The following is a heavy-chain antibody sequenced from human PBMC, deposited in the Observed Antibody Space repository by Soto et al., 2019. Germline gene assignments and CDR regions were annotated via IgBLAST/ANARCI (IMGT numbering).Heavy chain of an antibody. D-gene: IGHD3-16*01. CDR2: IYYSGST. Sequence: SETLSLTCTVSGGSISSYYWSWIRQPPGKGLEWIGYIYYSGSTNYNPSLKSRVTISVDTSKNQFSLKLSSVTAADTAVYYCARDGGGIEDRIKYYYYGMDVWGQGTTVTVSS. CDR1: GGSISSYY. CDR3: ARDGGGIEDRIKYYYYGMDV. J-gene: IGHJ6*02. V-gene: IGHV4-59*01.